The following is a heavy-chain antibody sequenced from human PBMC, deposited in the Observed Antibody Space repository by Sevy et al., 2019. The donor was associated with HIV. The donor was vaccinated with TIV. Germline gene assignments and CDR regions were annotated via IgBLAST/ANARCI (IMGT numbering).Heavy chain of an antibody. CDR3: ARDGGGGTTNSGMDV. CDR2: VLPNSGGT. Sequence: ASVKVSYKASGYTFTGDYLHWVRQAPGHRLEWMGRVLPNSGGTNYAQKFQGRVTMTRDTSISTAYMELSRLRSDDTAVYYCARDGGGGTTNSGMDVWGQGTTVTVSS. CDR1: GYTFTGDY. D-gene: IGHD1-7*01. J-gene: IGHJ6*02. V-gene: IGHV1-2*06.